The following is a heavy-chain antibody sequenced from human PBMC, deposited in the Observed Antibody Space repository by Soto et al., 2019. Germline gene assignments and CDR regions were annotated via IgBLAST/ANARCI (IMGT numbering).Heavy chain of an antibody. V-gene: IGHV3-7*01. Sequence: EVQLVESGGGLVQPGGSLRLSCAASGFTFSTYWMTWVRRPPGKGLEWVANLDQDGSERYYVDSVRGRFTISRDNAKNPLFLKMNSLRAEDTAVYYCVCGGNFFVYWGQGTLVTVSP. D-gene: IGHD3-16*01. CDR3: VCGGNFFVY. CDR2: LDQDGSER. J-gene: IGHJ4*02. CDR1: GFTFSTYW.